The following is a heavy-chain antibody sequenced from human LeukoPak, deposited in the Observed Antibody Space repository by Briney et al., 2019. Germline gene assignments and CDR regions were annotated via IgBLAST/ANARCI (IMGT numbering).Heavy chain of an antibody. Sequence: SETLSLTCNVSGGSVSSGSYFWTWIRQPPGKGLEWIGYIYYSGHTRYRPSLQSRLTISSDTSKNQVSLNLNSVTAADTAVYYCARSRAFNSGAFDPWGQGSLVTVSS. CDR1: GGSVSSGSYF. V-gene: IGHV4-61*01. D-gene: IGHD1-26*01. CDR2: IYYSGHT. J-gene: IGHJ5*02. CDR3: ARSRAFNSGAFDP.